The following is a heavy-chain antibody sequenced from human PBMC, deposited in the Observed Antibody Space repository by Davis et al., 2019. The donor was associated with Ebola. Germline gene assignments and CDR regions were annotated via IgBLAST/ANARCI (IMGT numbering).Heavy chain of an antibody. Sequence: GGSLRLSCAASGFTFSDDYMNWIRQAPGKGLEWVSYISGSGSTTYYADSVKGRFTISRDNARDSLYLQMDSLRVEDTAIYYCARDAFSLSRYDTEDHWGQGTLVTVSS. D-gene: IGHD3-9*01. J-gene: IGHJ4*02. CDR2: ISGSGSTT. V-gene: IGHV3-11*04. CDR1: GFTFSDDY. CDR3: ARDAFSLSRYDTEDH.